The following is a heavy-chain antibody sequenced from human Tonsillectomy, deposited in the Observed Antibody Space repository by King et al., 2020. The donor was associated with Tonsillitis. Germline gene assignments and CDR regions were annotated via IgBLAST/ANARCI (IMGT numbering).Heavy chain of an antibody. CDR2: ISSGSTYI. CDR3: ARVTYDILTGYYIDYFDY. Sequence: EVQLVESGGGLVKPGGSLRLSCAASGFNFNKYTMHWVRQAPGKGLEWVSSISSGSTYINYADSVKGRFTISRDNAKNSLYLQMNSLRAEDTALYYCARVTYDILTGYYIDYFDYWGQGTLVTVSS. CDR1: GFNFNKYT. V-gene: IGHV3-21*01. D-gene: IGHD3-9*01. J-gene: IGHJ4*02.